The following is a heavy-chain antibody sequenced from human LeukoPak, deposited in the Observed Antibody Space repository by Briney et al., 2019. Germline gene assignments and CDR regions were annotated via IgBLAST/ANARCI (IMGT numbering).Heavy chain of an antibody. Sequence: PGRSLRLSCAASGFTFSSYGMHWVRQAPGKGLEWVAVIWYDGSNKYYADSVKGRFTISRDNSKNTLYLQMNSLRAEDTAVYYCARDREMATITGGDYWGQGTLVTVSS. CDR3: ARDREMATITGGDY. J-gene: IGHJ4*02. D-gene: IGHD5-24*01. CDR2: IWYDGSNK. V-gene: IGHV3-33*08. CDR1: GFTFSSYG.